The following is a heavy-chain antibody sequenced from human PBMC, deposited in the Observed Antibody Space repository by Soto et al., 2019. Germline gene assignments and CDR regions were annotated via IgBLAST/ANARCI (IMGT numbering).Heavy chain of an antibody. CDR3: AANYYGSGSVWFGYYYYGMDV. Sequence: NPSETLSLTCTVSGGSISSSSYYWGWIRQPPGKGLEWIGSIYYSGSTYYNPSLKSRVTISVDTSKNQFSLKLSSVTAADTAVYYCAANYYGSGSVWFGYYYYGMDVWGQGTTVTVSS. CDR1: GGSISSSSYY. J-gene: IGHJ6*02. V-gene: IGHV4-39*01. CDR2: IYYSGST. D-gene: IGHD3-10*01.